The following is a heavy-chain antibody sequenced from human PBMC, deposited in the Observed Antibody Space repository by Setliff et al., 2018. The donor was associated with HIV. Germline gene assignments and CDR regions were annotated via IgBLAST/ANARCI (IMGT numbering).Heavy chain of an antibody. V-gene: IGHV3-33*01. CDR3: ARDYLYYNLYNGSPVYGMDV. CDR1: GFGFSVYG. J-gene: IGHJ6*02. CDR2: IWYDGGKK. D-gene: IGHD3-3*01. Sequence: GGSLRLSCEVFGFGFSVYGFHWVRQAPGKGLEWVAVIWYDGGKKEYGDSVKGRFTISRDDSKNSLYLQMNSLRVEDTAVYYCARDYLYYNLYNGSPVYGMDVWGQGTTVTVSS.